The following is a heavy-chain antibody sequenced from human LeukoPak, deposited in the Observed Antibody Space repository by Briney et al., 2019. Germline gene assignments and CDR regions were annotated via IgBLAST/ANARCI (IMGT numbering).Heavy chain of an antibody. J-gene: IGHJ6*02. CDR1: GFTFTTYW. CDR3: ARASPADYYGMDV. V-gene: IGHV3-74*01. CDR2: INSDGSST. Sequence: GGSLRLSCAASGFTFTTYWMHWVRQAPGKGLVWVSRINSDGSSTTYADSVKGRFTISRDNSKNTVYLQMNSLRAEDTAVYYCARASPADYYGMDVWGQGTTVTVSS. D-gene: IGHD6-6*01.